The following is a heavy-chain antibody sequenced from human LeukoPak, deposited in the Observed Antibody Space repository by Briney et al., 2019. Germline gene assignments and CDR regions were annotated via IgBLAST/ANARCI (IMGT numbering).Heavy chain of an antibody. V-gene: IGHV4-38-2*02. D-gene: IGHD3-10*01. CDR3: ARDSPWQQTGIDP. CDR2: IYYSGST. CDR1: GYSISSGYY. Sequence: SETLSLTCTVSGYSISSGYYWGWIRQPPGKGLEWIGSIYYSGSTYYNPSLKSRVTISVDTSKNQFSLKLSSVTAADTAVYYCARDSPWQQTGIDPWGQGTLVTVSS. J-gene: IGHJ5*02.